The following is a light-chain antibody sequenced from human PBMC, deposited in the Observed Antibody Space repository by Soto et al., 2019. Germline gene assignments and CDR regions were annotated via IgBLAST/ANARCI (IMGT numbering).Light chain of an antibody. J-gene: IGLJ1*01. Sequence: QSVLTQPPSASGTPGQRVTISCSGSSSNIGSNTVNWYQQLPGTAPKLLIYSNNQRPSGVPDRFSGSKSGTSASLAISGLQSEYEADYYCAAWDDSLMGVFGTGTNVTGL. V-gene: IGLV1-44*01. CDR3: AAWDDSLMGV. CDR2: SNN. CDR1: SSNIGSNT.